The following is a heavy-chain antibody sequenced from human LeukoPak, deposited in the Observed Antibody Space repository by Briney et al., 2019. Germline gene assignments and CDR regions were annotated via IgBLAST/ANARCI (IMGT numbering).Heavy chain of an antibody. D-gene: IGHD2-8*01. J-gene: IGHJ4*02. CDR1: GFTVSSNE. CDR3: ARRTVYALFDY. CDR2: ISGGST. V-gene: IGHV3-38-3*01. Sequence: PGGSLRLSCAASGFTVSSNEMSWVRQAPGKGLEWVSSISGGSTYYADSREGRFTISRDNSKNTLHLQMNSLRAEDTAVYYCARRTVYALFDYWGQGTLVTVSS.